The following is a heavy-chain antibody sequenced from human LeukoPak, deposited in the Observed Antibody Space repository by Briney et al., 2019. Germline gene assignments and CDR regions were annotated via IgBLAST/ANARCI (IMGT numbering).Heavy chain of an antibody. CDR2: INHSGST. V-gene: IGHV4-34*01. CDR3: ARAPYYYDSSGYFDYYYYGMGV. D-gene: IGHD3-22*01. Sequence: SETLSLTCAVYGGSSSGYYWSWIRQPPGKGLEWIGEINHSGSTNYNPSLKSRVTISVDTSKNQFSLKLSSVTAADTAVYYCARAPYYYDSSGYFDYYYYGMGVWGQGTTVTVSS. CDR1: GGSSSGYY. J-gene: IGHJ6*02.